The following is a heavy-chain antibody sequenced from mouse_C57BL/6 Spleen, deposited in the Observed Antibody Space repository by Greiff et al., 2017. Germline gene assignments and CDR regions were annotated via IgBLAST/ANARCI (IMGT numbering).Heavy chain of an antibody. V-gene: IGHV1-18*01. Sequence: EVQLQESGPELVKPGASVKIPCKASGYTFTDYNMDWVKQSHGKSLEWIGDINPNNGGTIYNQKFKGKATLTVDKSSSTAYMELRSLTSEDTAVYYCARWNHYYGSYWYFDVWGTETTVTVSS. CDR1: GYTFTDYN. J-gene: IGHJ1*03. CDR3: ARWNHYYGSYWYFDV. CDR2: INPNNGGT. D-gene: IGHD1-1*01.